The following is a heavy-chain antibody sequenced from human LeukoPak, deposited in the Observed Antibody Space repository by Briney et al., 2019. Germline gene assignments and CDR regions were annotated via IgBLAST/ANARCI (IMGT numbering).Heavy chain of an antibody. Sequence: SETLSLTCTVSGGSISSSSYYWGWIRQPPGKGLEWIGSIYYSGSTYYNPSLKSRVTISVDTSKNQFSLKLSSVTAADTAVYYCAVPAAGTTDAFDIWGQGTMVTVSS. J-gene: IGHJ3*02. D-gene: IGHD6-13*01. CDR1: GGSISSSSYY. V-gene: IGHV4-39*07. CDR3: AVPAAGTTDAFDI. CDR2: IYYSGST.